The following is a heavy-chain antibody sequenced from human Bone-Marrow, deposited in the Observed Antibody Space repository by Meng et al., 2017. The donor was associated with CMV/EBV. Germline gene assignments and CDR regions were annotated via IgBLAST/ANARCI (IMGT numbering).Heavy chain of an antibody. J-gene: IGHJ6*02. Sequence: GESLKISCAASGFTFSSYSMNWVRQAPGKGLEWVSSISSSSSYIYYADSVKGRFAISRDNAKNSLYLQMNSLRAEDTAVYYCARDEYYYYGMDVWGQGTKVTVS. CDR3: ARDEYYYYGMDV. CDR2: ISSSSSYI. CDR1: GFTFSSYS. V-gene: IGHV3-21*01.